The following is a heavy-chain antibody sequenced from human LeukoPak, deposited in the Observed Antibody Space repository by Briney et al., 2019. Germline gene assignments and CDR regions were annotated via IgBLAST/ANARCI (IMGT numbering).Heavy chain of an antibody. CDR1: GGTFSSYA. J-gene: IGHJ4*02. CDR2: IIPILGIA. Sequence: GASVKVSCKASGGTFSSYAISWVRQAPGQGLEWMGRIIPILGIANYAQKFQGRVTITADKSTSTAYMELSSLRSEDTAVYYCARDKLDSSGSPYVWGQGTLVTVSS. CDR3: ARDKLDSSGSPYV. V-gene: IGHV1-69*04. D-gene: IGHD3-22*01.